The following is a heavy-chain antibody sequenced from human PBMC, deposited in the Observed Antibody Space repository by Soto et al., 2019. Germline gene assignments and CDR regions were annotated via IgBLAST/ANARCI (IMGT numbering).Heavy chain of an antibody. J-gene: IGHJ3*02. D-gene: IGHD1-26*01. CDR3: GIDGYYSYAIDI. CDR2: MEPHSGNT. V-gene: IGHV1-8*01. Sequence: GASVKVSCKASGYTLTSSAIIRVRGATGPGLEWMRWMEPHSGNTGYAQKIQGRVTMTRHTSIRPAYMELSSMRTEDTAVYYWGIDGYYSYAIDIWGQGTMVTVSS. CDR1: GYTLTSSA.